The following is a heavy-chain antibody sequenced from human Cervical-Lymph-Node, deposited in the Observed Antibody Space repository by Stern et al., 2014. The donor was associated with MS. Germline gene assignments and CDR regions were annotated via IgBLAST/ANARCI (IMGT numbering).Heavy chain of an antibody. CDR1: GGTFSSSYA. D-gene: IGHD2-15*01. J-gene: IGHJ5*02. CDR3: ARGVVSNRAAATLHNLFDP. Sequence: QVQLVQSGAEVKKPGSSMNVSCKTSGGTFSSSYAITWMRQAPGQRLEWMGSIIPILGLANYAQKFQGRVTITADTSTSTTYMELSSLRSEDTAVYYCARGVVSNRAAATLHNLFDPWGQGTLVTVSS. CDR2: IIPILGLA. V-gene: IGHV1-69*04.